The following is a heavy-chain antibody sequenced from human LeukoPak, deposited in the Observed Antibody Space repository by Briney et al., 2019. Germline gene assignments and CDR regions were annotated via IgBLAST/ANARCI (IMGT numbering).Heavy chain of an antibody. Sequence: ASVKVSCKASGYTFTSYGISWVRQAPGQGLEWMGWISAYNGNTNYAQKLQGRVTMTTDTSTSTAYMELRSLRSDDTAVYYCARDAGDVDTAVVTGDYWGQGTLVTVSS. CDR3: ARDAGDVDTAVVTGDY. J-gene: IGHJ4*02. V-gene: IGHV1-18*01. CDR2: ISAYNGNT. CDR1: GYTFTSYG. D-gene: IGHD5-18*01.